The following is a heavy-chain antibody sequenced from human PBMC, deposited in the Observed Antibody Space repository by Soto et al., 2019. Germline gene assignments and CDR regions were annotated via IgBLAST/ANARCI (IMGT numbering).Heavy chain of an antibody. V-gene: IGHV1-18*01. CDR2: ISAYNGNT. D-gene: IGHD3-22*01. CDR1: GYTFTSYG. J-gene: IGHJ3*02. Sequence: ASVKVSCKASGYTFTSYGISWVRQAPGQGLEWMGWISAYNGNTNYAQKLQGRVTMTTDTSTSTAYMELRSLRSEDTAVYYCARQGDLIYYYDSSGYHDAFDIWGQGTMVTVSS. CDR3: ARQGDLIYYYDSSGYHDAFDI.